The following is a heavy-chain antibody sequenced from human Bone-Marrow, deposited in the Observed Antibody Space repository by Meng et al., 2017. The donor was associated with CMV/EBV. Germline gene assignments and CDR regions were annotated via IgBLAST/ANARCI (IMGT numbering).Heavy chain of an antibody. V-gene: IGHV4-34*01. CDR1: GGSFSGYY. D-gene: IGHD6-6*01. CDR2: IDHGGSS. Sequence: SETLSLTCAVCGGSFSGYYWSWIRQPPGKGLEWIGEIDHGGSSKYNPSLKSRVTISVDTSKNQFSLRLNSVTAADTAVYYCARSRYTSSPWFDRWGQGTLITVSS. J-gene: IGHJ5*02. CDR3: ARSRYTSSPWFDR.